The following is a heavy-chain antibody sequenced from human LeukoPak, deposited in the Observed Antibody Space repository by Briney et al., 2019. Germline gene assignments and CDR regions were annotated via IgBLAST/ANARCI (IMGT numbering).Heavy chain of an antibody. CDR1: AYVLTGFY. CDR3: ARDRTGTSLHFDF. V-gene: IGHV1-2*02. D-gene: IGHD3/OR15-3a*01. Sequence: ASVKASCKASAYVLTGFYIHWVRQAPGQGLEWMGWIIPNIGDTNYAQKFQGRVTMTRDTSSSTAYMELSSLRSHDTAVYYCARDRTGTSLHFDFWGQGTLVIVSS. J-gene: IGHJ4*02. CDR2: IIPNIGDT.